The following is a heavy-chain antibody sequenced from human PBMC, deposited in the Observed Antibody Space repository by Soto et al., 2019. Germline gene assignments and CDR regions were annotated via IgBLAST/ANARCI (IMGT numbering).Heavy chain of an antibody. Sequence: GSLRLSCPSAGFTFSSYAMSWVRQSPGKGLEWVSDIGGSGGSTYYEASVKGRFTISRDNAKTTLDVEMNSLSAEDTAIYYCVKDHKDWGQGTLVTVSS. CDR2: IGGSGGST. CDR1: GFTFSSYA. V-gene: IGHV3-23*01. CDR3: VKDHKD. J-gene: IGHJ4*02.